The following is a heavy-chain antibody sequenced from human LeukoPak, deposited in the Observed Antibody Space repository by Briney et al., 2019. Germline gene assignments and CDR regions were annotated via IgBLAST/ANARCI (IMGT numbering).Heavy chain of an antibody. CDR2: INHSGST. Sequence: PSETLSLTCAVYGGSFSGYYWSWIRQPPGKGLEWIGEINHSGSTNYNPSLKSRVTISVDTSKNQFSLKLSSVTAADTAVYYCARDSPLDSGSYYALSYWGQGTLVTVS. D-gene: IGHD1-26*01. J-gene: IGHJ4*02. V-gene: IGHV4-34*01. CDR3: ARDSPLDSGSYYALSY. CDR1: GGSFSGYY.